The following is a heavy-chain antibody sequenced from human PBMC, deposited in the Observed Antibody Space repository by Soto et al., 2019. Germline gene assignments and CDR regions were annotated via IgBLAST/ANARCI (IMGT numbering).Heavy chain of an antibody. D-gene: IGHD6-19*01. CDR2: LNPNSGDT. CDR1: GYTFNIYY. CDR3: AREGAVTGTQAFGP. Sequence: QGQLMQSGAEVRKPGASVRLSCKASGYTFNIYYIHWVRRAPGHGLEWMRWLNPNSGDTRYSQQFQGRVTMTRDTSMNTVYMDLTGLTSVDTAVYYCAREGAVTGTQAFGPGGQGSQVTVSS. J-gene: IGHJ5*02. V-gene: IGHV1-2*02.